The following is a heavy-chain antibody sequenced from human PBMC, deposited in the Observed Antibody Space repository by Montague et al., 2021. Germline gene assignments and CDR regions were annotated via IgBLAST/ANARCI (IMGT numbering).Heavy chain of an antibody. CDR3: TFYKFRKTPRGFDY. J-gene: IGHJ4*02. V-gene: IGHV3-74*01. CDR2: ISTDGSST. D-gene: IGHD1-14*01. Sequence: SLRLSCAASGFTFSSYWMHWVRQAPGKGLVWVSRISTDGSSTTYADSVKGRFTTSRDNAKNMLYLQMNSLRAEDTAVYYCTFYKFRKTPRGFDYWGQGTLATVSA. CDR1: GFTFSSYW.